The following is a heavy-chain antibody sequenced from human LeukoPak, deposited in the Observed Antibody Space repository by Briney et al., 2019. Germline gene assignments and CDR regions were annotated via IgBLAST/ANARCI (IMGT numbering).Heavy chain of an antibody. D-gene: IGHD6-13*01. J-gene: IGHJ4*02. Sequence: GGSLRLSCAASGFTFDDYGMSWVRQAPGKGLERVSGINWNGGSTGYADSVKGRFTISRDNAKNSLYLQMNSLRVEDTAVYYCARDPGITAAGTVGYFESWGQGILVTVSS. CDR2: INWNGGST. V-gene: IGHV3-20*04. CDR3: ARDPGITAAGTVGYFES. CDR1: GFTFDDYG.